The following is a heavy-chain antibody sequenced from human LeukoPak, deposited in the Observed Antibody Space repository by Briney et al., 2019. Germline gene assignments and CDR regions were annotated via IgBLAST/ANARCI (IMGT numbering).Heavy chain of an antibody. CDR1: GFTFSSYA. Sequence: PGGSLRLSCAASGFTFSSYAMHWVRQAPGKGLEWVAVISYDGSNKYYADSVKGRFTISRDNSKNTLYLQMNSLRAEDTAVYYCARDRRGIAVAGIEGGGYYFDYWGQGTLVTVSS. J-gene: IGHJ4*02. V-gene: IGHV3-30-3*01. D-gene: IGHD6-19*01. CDR2: ISYDGSNK. CDR3: ARDRRGIAVAGIEGGGYYFDY.